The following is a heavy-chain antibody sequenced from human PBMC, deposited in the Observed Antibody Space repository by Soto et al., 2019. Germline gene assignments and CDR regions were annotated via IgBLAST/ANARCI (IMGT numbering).Heavy chain of an antibody. CDR1: GVSISSGGRY. Sequence: SETLSLTCTVSGVSISSGGRYWSWIRQLPGKGLEWIGSIFDSGSAFFNPSLKSRVMMSVDTSKNHFSLRLSSVTAADTAVYYCASMGYSRFDPWGQGTLVTVSS. D-gene: IGHD3-16*02. J-gene: IGHJ5*02. V-gene: IGHV4-31*03. CDR3: ASMGYSRFDP. CDR2: IFDSGSA.